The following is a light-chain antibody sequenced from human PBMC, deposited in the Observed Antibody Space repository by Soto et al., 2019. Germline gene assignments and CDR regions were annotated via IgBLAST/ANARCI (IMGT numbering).Light chain of an antibody. CDR3: QQYATSPLT. V-gene: IGKV3-20*01. Sequence: ENVLTQSPGRLSLSLGERATLSCRASQSVARNSIAWYQQPVGQPPRLLIYGASGRATGVPDKFSGSGSGTIFTLTIERVEAEDFAVYHCQQYATSPLTFGGGTTLEIK. J-gene: IGKJ4*01. CDR1: QSVARNS. CDR2: GAS.